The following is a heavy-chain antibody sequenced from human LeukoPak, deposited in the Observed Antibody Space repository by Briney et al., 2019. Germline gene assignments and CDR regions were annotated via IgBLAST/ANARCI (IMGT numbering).Heavy chain of an antibody. CDR3: AAVAVDAFDI. J-gene: IGHJ3*02. Sequence: GRSLRLSCAASGFTFSSYWMSWVRQAPGKGLEWVANIKQDGSEKYYADSVKGRFTISRDNAKNSLYLQMNSLRAEDTALYYCAAVAVDAFDIWGQGTMVTVSS. CDR1: GFTFSSYW. V-gene: IGHV3-7*03. CDR2: IKQDGSEK. D-gene: IGHD6-19*01.